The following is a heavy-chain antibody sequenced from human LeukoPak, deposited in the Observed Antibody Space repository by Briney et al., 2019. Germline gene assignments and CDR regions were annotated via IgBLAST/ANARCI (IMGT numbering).Heavy chain of an antibody. CDR3: ARGTVTAPDY. J-gene: IGHJ4*02. V-gene: IGHV3-53*01. D-gene: IGHD2-21*02. Sequence: GGSLRLSFAASGLSVSNTYMSWGRQAPWKGLEWVSIIYSGGNTYYAAPVKGRFIISRDNYKNTLYIQMNRLRPEDTAVYYCARGTVTAPDYWGQGHLATVSS. CDR2: IYSGGNT. CDR1: GLSVSNTY.